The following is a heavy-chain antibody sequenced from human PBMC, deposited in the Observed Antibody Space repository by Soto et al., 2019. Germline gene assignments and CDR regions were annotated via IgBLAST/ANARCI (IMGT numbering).Heavy chain of an antibody. CDR3: AKDRDIVLVVAALQH. CDR2: ISYDGSNK. V-gene: IGHV3-30*18. D-gene: IGHD2-15*01. CDR1: GFTFSSYG. Sequence: QVQLVESGGGVVQPGRSLRLSCAASGFTFSSYGMHWVRQAPGKGLEWVAVISYDGSNKYYADSVKGRFTISRDNSKNTLYLQMNSLRAEDTAVYYCAKDRDIVLVVAALQHWGQGTLVTVSS. J-gene: IGHJ1*01.